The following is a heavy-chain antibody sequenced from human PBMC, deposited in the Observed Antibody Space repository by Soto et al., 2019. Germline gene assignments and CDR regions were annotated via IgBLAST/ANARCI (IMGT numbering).Heavy chain of an antibody. D-gene: IGHD2-15*01. J-gene: IGHJ4*02. V-gene: IGHV3-53*04. CDR1: GFTVSSNY. CDR2: IYSGGST. CDR3: ARTSLGYCSGGSCPGDS. Sequence: EVQLVESGGGLVQPGGSLRICCAASGFTVSSNYMSWVRQAPRKVLEWVSVIYSGGSTYYADSVKGQININRKNTKKSLYHQMNNLRDGDTAVYYCARTSLGYCSGGSCPGDSWGQGTLVTVSS.